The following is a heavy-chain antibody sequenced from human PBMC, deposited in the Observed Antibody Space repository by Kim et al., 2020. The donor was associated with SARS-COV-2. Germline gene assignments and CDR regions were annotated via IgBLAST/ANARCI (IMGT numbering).Heavy chain of an antibody. CDR1: GFTFNNYW. CDR3: ASHNTGHHYNAFDI. D-gene: IGHD3-22*01. V-gene: IGHV3-7*01. J-gene: IGHJ3*02. Sequence: GGSLRLSCAASGFTFNNYWMSWVRQAPGKGLEWVANIQGDGGERNYVDSVKGRFTISRDNAKNSLYLQTNSLRAEDTAVYYCASHNTGHHYNAFDIWGQGTMVTVAS. CDR2: IQGDGGER.